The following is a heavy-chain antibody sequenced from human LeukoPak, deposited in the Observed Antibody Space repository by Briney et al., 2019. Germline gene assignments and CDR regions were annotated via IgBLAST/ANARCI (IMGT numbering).Heavy chain of an antibody. V-gene: IGHV1-18*01. J-gene: IGHJ4*02. CDR1: GYTFTSYG. D-gene: IGHD1-26*01. CDR3: ARDLRWELLGTDTYYFDY. Sequence: ASVKVSCKASGYTFTSYGISWVRQAPGQGLEWMGWISAYNGNTNYAQKLQGRVTMTTDTSTSTAYMELRSLRSDDTAVYYCARDLRWELLGTDTYYFDYWGQGTLVTVSS. CDR2: ISAYNGNT.